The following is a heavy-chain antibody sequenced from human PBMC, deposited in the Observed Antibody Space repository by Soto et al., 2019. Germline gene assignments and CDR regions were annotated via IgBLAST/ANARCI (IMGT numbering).Heavy chain of an antibody. CDR2: IYYSEHT. CDR1: GDSVSSFGSY. CDR3: AKAGGYDDHSFDR. V-gene: IGHV4-31*03. J-gene: IGHJ4*02. D-gene: IGHD5-12*01. Sequence: PSETLSLTCIVSGDSVSSFGSYWTWIRQRPGKGLEWIGYIYYSEHTDYNPSLKSRVAISLDTSRNQFSLQLTSVTVADTAVYYCAKAGGYDDHSFDRWGQGTLVTVS.